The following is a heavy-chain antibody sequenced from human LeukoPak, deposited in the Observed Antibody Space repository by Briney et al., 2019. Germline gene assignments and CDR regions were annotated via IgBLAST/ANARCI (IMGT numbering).Heavy chain of an antibody. CDR2: ISAYNGNT. CDR3: ARTTIQLWLNYYYYMDV. D-gene: IGHD5-18*01. J-gene: IGHJ6*03. Sequence: GASVKVSCKASGYTFTSYGISWVRQAPGQGLEWMGWISAYNGNTNYAQKLQGRVTMTTDTSTSTAYMELRSLRSDDTAVYYCARTTIQLWLNYYYYMDVWGKGTTVTNSS. V-gene: IGHV1-18*01. CDR1: GYTFTSYG.